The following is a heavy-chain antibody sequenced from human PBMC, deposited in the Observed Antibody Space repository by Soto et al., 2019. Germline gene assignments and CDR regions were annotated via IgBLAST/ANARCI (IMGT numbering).Heavy chain of an antibody. J-gene: IGHJ6*02. V-gene: IGHV3-30-3*01. CDR2: ISYDGSNK. CDR3: ARDGSTSWAYYNGMDV. D-gene: IGHD6-13*01. CDR1: GFNINNYA. Sequence: GGSLRLSCAASGFNINNYAMNWVRQAPGKGLEWVAVISYDGSNKKYSDPVKGRFTISRDYSKNTLYLQINSLRAEDTAVYYCARDGSTSWAYYNGMDVWGQGXTVTVYS.